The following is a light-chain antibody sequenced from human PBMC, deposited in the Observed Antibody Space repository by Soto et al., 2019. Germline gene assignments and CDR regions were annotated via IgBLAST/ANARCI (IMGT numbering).Light chain of an antibody. J-gene: IGKJ5*01. Sequence: DTVLSQSPSNLSLSPGERATLSCMASQSVSSSYLSWYHQKPGQAPRLLIYDASRRASGVPARFSGSGSGTDFTLTISSLEPEDFALYYCQQRNTWPPITFCQGTRLEIK. V-gene: IGKV3D-20*02. CDR3: QQRNTWPPIT. CDR1: QSVSSSY. CDR2: DAS.